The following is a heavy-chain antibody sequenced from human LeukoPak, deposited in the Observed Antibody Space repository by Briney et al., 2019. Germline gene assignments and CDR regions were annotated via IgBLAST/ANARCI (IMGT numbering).Heavy chain of an antibody. CDR3: ARGLSGSYYEYYFDY. D-gene: IGHD3-10*01. J-gene: IGHJ4*02. CDR2: MYHSGSP. CDR1: GYSIFSGYY. V-gene: IGHV4-38-2*01. Sequence: SETLSLTCAVSGYSIFSGYYWGWIRQPPGKGLEWIGSMYHSGSPYYNPSLKSRVTISVDTSKNQLSLKLSSVTAADTAVYYCARGLSGSYYEYYFDYWGQGTLVTVSS.